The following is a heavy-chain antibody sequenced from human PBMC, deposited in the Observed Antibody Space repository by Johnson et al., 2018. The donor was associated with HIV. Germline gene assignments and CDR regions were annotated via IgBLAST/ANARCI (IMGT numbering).Heavy chain of an antibody. CDR3: AKEEGLAAAGTGEAFDI. CDR1: GFTFSIYA. CDR2: ISDSGGGT. V-gene: IGHV3-23*04. J-gene: IGHJ3*02. D-gene: IGHD6-13*01. Sequence: VQLVESGGGLVQPGGSLRLSCAASGFTFSIYAMIWVRQAPGKGLEWVSAISDSGGGTYSADSVKGRFTISRDNSKNTLYLQMNSLRAEDTAVYHCAKEEGLAAAGTGEAFDIWGQGTMVTVSS.